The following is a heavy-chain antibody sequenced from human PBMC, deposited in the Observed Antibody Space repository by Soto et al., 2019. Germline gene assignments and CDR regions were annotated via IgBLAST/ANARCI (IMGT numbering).Heavy chain of an antibody. D-gene: IGHD6-13*01. CDR2: ISSSGGRT. V-gene: IGHV3-23*01. CDR3: AKDMPAAEQYYYYYMNV. Sequence: GGSLRLSCAASGFTFSSYSMNWVRQAPGKGLEWVSAISSSGGRTYYADSVKGRFTISRDNSNNTLYLQMNSLRAEDTAVYYCAKDMPAAEQYYYYYMNVWGKGTAVTVSS. J-gene: IGHJ6*03. CDR1: GFTFSSYS.